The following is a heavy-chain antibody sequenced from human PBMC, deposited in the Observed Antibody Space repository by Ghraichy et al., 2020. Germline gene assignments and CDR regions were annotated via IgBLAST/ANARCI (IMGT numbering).Heavy chain of an antibody. D-gene: IGHD3-3*01. J-gene: IGHJ6*03. Sequence: ASLKVSCKASGYTFTRYHINWVRQAPGQGLEWMGLINPNNDDTVYAQKFQGRITMTRDTSIGTAYMELTSLRSEDTAVYFCARGLRFPYYYMDVWGKGTTVTVS. CDR1: GYTFTRYH. CDR2: INPNNDDT. V-gene: IGHV1-8*01. CDR3: ARGLRFPYYYMDV.